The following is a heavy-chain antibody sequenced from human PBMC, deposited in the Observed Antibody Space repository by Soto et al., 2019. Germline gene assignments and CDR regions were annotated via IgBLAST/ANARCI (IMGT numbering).Heavy chain of an antibody. Sequence: GGSLGLSSAASGFTLSIYGMNWVRQAPGKGLEWVSSISRNRSYIYYADTVKGRFTISRDNAKNSLNQQMNNMRDEDRDVKYCAGIRLVCAVFEFWGHGTMVTVSS. CDR2: ISRNRSYI. V-gene: IGHV3-21*01. J-gene: IGHJ3*01. CDR3: AGIRLVCAVFEF. CDR1: GFTLSIYG. D-gene: IGHD3-16*01.